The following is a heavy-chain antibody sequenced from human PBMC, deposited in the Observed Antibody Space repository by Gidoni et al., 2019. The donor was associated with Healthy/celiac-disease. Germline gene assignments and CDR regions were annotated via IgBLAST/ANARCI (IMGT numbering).Heavy chain of an antibody. CDR1: GYTFTSYG. CDR2: ISAYNGNT. V-gene: IGHV1-18*01. Sequence: QVQLVQSGAEVKKPGASVKVSCKASGYTFTSYGIRWVRQAPGQGLEWMGWISAYNGNTNYAQKLQGRVTMTTDTSTSTAYMELRSLRSDDTAVYYCAAGKGIAVAGTRRGWFDPWGQGTLVTVSS. J-gene: IGHJ5*02. D-gene: IGHD6-19*01. CDR3: AAGKGIAVAGTRRGWFDP.